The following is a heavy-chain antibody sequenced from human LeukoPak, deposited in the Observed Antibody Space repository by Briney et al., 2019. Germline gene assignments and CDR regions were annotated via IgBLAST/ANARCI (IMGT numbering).Heavy chain of an antibody. CDR2: ITAGNGNT. D-gene: IGHD5-18*01. CDR1: GYNFRNYG. J-gene: IGHJ3*02. CDR3: ARDSARGYSYGHNAFDI. V-gene: IGHV1-18*01. Sequence: ASVTVSCKASGYNFRNYGIGWVRQAPRQGLEWMGWITAGNGNTNYAQKVQGRVTMTTDTSTSTAYMELRSLRSDDTAVYFCARDSARGYSYGHNAFDIWGQGTMVSVSS.